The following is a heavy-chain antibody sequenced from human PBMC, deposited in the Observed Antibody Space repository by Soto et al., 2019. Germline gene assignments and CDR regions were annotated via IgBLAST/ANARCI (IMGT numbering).Heavy chain of an antibody. CDR1: GFTFSSYA. D-gene: IGHD3-22*01. J-gene: IGHJ4*02. CDR3: AKEMTSGYDVFDY. Sequence: EVQLLQSGGGLVQPGGSLRLSCAASGFTFSSYAMSWVRQAPGKGLEWVSAISGTGSSTYYPDFVKGLFTISRDNSKNTENLQMHRMRAEDAVVYYCAKEMTSGYDVFDYWGQGTLVTVSS. V-gene: IGHV3-23*01. CDR2: ISGTGSST.